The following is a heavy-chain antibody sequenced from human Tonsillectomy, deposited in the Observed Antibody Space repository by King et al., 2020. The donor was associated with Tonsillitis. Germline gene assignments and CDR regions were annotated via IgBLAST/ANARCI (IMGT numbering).Heavy chain of an antibody. D-gene: IGHD6-13*01. Sequence: VQLVESGGAVVQPGRSLRLSCEASGFTFSTYAMHWVXXAPGKGXXXVXXXXXXGXXXDXAXXEXXRFXISRDXSXNXLYLXMXSXXPEDTAMYYCAREGGQQLVQDAFDIWGQGTKVTVSS. V-gene: IGHV3-30*01. CDR3: AREGGQQLVQDAFDI. CDR2: XXXXGXXX. CDR1: GFTFSTYA. J-gene: IGHJ3*02.